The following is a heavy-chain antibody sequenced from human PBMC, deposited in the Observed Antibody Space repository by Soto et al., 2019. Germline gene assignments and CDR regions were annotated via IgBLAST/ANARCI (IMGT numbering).Heavy chain of an antibody. D-gene: IGHD1-20*01. J-gene: IGHJ4*02. Sequence: PGGSLRLSCAASGFTFSSYAMSWVRQAPGKGLEWVSAISGSGGSTYYADSVKGRFTISRDNSKNTLYLQMNSLRAEDTAVYYCAKKSFLYRNGNDVVYSDYWGQGTLVTVSS. V-gene: IGHV3-23*01. CDR1: GFTFSSYA. CDR2: ISGSGGST. CDR3: AKKSFLYRNGNDVVYSDY.